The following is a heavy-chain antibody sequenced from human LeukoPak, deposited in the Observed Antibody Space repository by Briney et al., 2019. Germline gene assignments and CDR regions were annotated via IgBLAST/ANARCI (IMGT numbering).Heavy chain of an antibody. J-gene: IGHJ4*02. D-gene: IGHD4-17*01. CDR1: GGSISSSNYY. Sequence: SETLSLTCTVSGGSISSSNYYWGWIRQPPGKGLEWIGTIYYNADTYYNPSLKSRVTIFVDMFKNQFSLQLTSVTAADTAVYYCARLDYGDYGGFDYWGQGTLVTVSS. CDR2: IYYNADT. CDR3: ARLDYGDYGGFDY. V-gene: IGHV4-39*01.